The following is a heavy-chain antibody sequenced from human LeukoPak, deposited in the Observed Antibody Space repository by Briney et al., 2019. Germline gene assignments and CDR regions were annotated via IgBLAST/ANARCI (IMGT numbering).Heavy chain of an antibody. CDR3: ARDSEYSSSWYYYYYGMDV. CDR1: GFTFSSYW. J-gene: IGHJ6*02. V-gene: IGHV3-7*01. Sequence: GGSLRLSCAASGFTFSSYWMSWVRQAPGKGLEWVANIKQDGSEKYYVDSVKGRFTISRDNAKNSLYLQMNSLRAEDTAVYYCARDSEYSSSWYYYYYGMDVWGQGTTVTVSS. CDR2: IKQDGSEK. D-gene: IGHD6-13*01.